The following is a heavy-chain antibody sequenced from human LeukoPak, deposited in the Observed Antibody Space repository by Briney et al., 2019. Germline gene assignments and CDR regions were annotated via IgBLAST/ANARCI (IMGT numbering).Heavy chain of an antibody. Sequence: SETLSLTCTVSGGSISSSSYYWGWIRQPPGKGLEWIGSIYYSESTHYNPSLKSRVTISVDTSKNQFSLRLSSVTAADTAVYYCARQTIVVVEVGWFDPWAREPWSPSPQ. V-gene: IGHV4-39*01. CDR1: GGSISSSSYY. D-gene: IGHD2-15*01. CDR3: ARQTIVVVEVGWFDP. CDR2: IYYSEST. J-gene: IGHJ5*02.